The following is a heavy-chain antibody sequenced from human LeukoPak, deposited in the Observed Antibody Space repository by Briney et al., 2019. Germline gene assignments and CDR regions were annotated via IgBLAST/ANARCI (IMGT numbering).Heavy chain of an antibody. CDR1: GFTFDDYA. D-gene: IGHD6-25*01. Sequence: PGGSLRLSCAASGFTFDDYAMHWVRQAPGKGLEWVSGISWNSGSIGYADSVKGRFTISRDNAKNSLYLQMNSLRAEDTAMYYCARDHYSSAYYWGQGTLVTVSS. CDR3: ARDHYSSAYY. J-gene: IGHJ4*02. V-gene: IGHV3-9*01. CDR2: ISWNSGSI.